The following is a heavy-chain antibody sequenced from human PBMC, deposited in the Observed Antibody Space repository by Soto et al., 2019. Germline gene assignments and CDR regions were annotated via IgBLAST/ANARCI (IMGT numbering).Heavy chain of an antibody. J-gene: IGHJ6*02. CDR1: GYTFSNYG. CDR2: ISGYNGNT. Sequence: QVQLVQSGAEVKKPGASVTVSCKTSGYTFSNYGINWVRQAPGQGLEWMGWISGYNGNTNYAQTVQGRVTMTTDTSTGTVYTELRSLNSDDTAIYYCSRFIMVGCCFDPNYYHGMDVWGQGTTVTVSS. D-gene: IGHD3-10*01. V-gene: IGHV1-18*01. CDR3: SRFIMVGCCFDPNYYHGMDV.